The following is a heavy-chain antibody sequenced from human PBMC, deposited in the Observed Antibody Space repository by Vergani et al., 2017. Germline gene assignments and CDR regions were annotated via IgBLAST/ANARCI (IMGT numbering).Heavy chain of an antibody. Sequence: DVHLAESGGGFFQPGGSLRLSCSASGFSFNSYCMHLFRQVPGKGLLWVSRIKSDGSITAYADSVKGRFTISRDNAQNTLYLQMNSLRVEDTGVYYCARARCIETCYMSNWLDSWGQGTMVTVSS. V-gene: IGHV3-74*03. D-gene: IGHD3-9*01. CDR1: GFSFNSYC. CDR2: IKSDGSIT. J-gene: IGHJ5*01. CDR3: ARARCIETCYMSNWLDS.